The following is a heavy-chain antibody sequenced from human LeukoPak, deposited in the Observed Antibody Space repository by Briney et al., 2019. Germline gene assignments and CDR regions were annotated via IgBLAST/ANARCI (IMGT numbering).Heavy chain of an antibody. CDR3: ARISPGGSQDY. D-gene: IGHD1-26*01. CDR2: IYYSGST. Sequence: PSETLSLTCTVSGGSISSSSYYWGWIRQPPGKGLEWIGSIYYSGSTYYNPSLKSRVTTSVDTSKNQFSLKLSSVTAADTAVYYCARISPGGSQDYWGQGTLVTVSS. V-gene: IGHV4-39*01. J-gene: IGHJ4*02. CDR1: GGSISSSSYY.